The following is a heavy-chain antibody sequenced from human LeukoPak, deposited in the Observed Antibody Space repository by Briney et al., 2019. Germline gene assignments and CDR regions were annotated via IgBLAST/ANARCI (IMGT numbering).Heavy chain of an antibody. V-gene: IGHV3-23*01. Sequence: GGSLRLSCAASGFTFSSYVMSWVRQTPGKGLEWVSAITGGGGSTYYADSVKGRFTISRDNSKNTLYLQMNSLRAEDTAVYYCAKGSGAARPYYFDDGGQGTLVTV. D-gene: IGHD1-26*01. CDR3: AKGSGAARPYYFDD. CDR1: GFTFSSYV. J-gene: IGHJ4*02. CDR2: ITGGGGST.